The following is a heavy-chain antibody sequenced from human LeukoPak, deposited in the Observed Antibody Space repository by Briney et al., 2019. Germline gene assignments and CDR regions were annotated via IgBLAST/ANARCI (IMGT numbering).Heavy chain of an antibody. CDR2: ISGSGGST. D-gene: IGHD2-2*01. Sequence: QAGGSLRLSCAASGFTFSYYAMSWVRQAPGKGLEWVSIISGSGGSTYYADSVKGRFTISRDNSKNTLYLQMNSLRAEDTAVYYCAKGGGDCGSTSCYDRWFDPWGQGTLVTVSS. J-gene: IGHJ5*02. V-gene: IGHV3-23*01. CDR3: AKGGGDCGSTSCYDRWFDP. CDR1: GFTFSYYA.